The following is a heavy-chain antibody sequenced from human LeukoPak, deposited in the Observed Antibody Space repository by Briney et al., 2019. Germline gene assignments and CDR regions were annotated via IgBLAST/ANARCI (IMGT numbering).Heavy chain of an antibody. CDR3: ASVGWVTPGYMDV. V-gene: IGHV4-39*07. D-gene: IGHD4-23*01. Sequence: PSETLSLTCTVSGGSISSSSYYWGWIRQPPGKGLEWIGSIYYSGSTYYNPSLKSRVTISVDTSKNQFSLKLSSVTAADTAVYYCASVGWVTPGYMDVWGKGTTVTISS. J-gene: IGHJ6*03. CDR1: GGSISSSSYY. CDR2: IYYSGST.